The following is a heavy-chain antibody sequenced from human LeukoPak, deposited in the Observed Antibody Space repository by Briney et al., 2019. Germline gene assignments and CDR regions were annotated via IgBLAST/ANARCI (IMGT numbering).Heavy chain of an antibody. J-gene: IGHJ4*02. Sequence: PGGSLRLSCAASGFTFSSYVMHWVRQAPGKGLEWVAIISYDGSNEYYADSVKGRFTISRDNSKNTLYLQMNSLRAADTAVYYCARAAGEMATIRYWGQGTLVTVSS. D-gene: IGHD5-24*01. V-gene: IGHV3-30*04. CDR3: ARAAGEMATIRY. CDR2: ISYDGSNE. CDR1: GFTFSSYV.